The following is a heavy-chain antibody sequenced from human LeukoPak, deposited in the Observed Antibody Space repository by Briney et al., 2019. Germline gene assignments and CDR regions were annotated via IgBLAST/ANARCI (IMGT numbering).Heavy chain of an antibody. CDR3: ARVRDIAAPSINYYYYYMDV. D-gene: IGHD6-6*01. Sequence: PSETLSLTCTVSGGSISSHYWSWIRQPPGKGLEWIGYIYYGGSTNYNPSLKSRVTISVDTSKNQFSLKLSSVTAADTAVYYCARVRDIAAPSINYYYYYMDVWGKGTTVTVSS. V-gene: IGHV4-59*11. CDR2: IYYGGST. CDR1: GGSISSHY. J-gene: IGHJ6*03.